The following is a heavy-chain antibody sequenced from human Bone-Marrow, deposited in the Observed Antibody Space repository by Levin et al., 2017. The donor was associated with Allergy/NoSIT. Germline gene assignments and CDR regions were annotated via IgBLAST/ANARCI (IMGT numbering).Heavy chain of an antibody. J-gene: IGHJ3*01. Sequence: SCAASGFTFTDYWMHWVRQAPGKGLEWVSRINSDGSDTIYADSARGRFTFSRDNAKNTLHLQMNSLRVEDSAVYFCARGGVFHGFDVWGRGTMVTVAS. CDR2: INSDGSDT. CDR1: GFTFTDYW. CDR3: ARGGVFHGFDV. V-gene: IGHV3-74*01. D-gene: IGHD5/OR15-5a*01.